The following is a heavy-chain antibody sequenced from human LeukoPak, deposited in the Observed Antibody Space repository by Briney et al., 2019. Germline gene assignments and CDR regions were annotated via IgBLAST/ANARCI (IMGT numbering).Heavy chain of an antibody. CDR3: ARTTRYFDWLDKYYFDY. CDR1: GYTFTSYY. CDR2: INPNSGGT. Sequence: ASVKVSCKASGYTFTSYYMHWVRQAPGQGLEWMGWINPNSGGTNYAQKFQGRVTMTRDTSISTAYMELSRLRSDDTAVYYCARTTRYFDWLDKYYFDYWGQGTLVTVSS. J-gene: IGHJ4*02. V-gene: IGHV1-2*02. D-gene: IGHD3-9*01.